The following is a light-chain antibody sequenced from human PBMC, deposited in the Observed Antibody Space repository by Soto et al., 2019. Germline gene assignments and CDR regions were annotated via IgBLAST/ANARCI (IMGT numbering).Light chain of an antibody. J-gene: IGLJ1*01. V-gene: IGLV2-8*01. CDR1: SSDVGAYIF. CDR3: VSFAGGTYV. CDR2: DVN. Sequence: ALTQPPSASGSPGQSVTISCTGTSSDVGAYIFVSWYQQHPGKAPKLMVYDVNRRPPGVPDRFFGSKSGNTASLTVSGLQAEDEADYYCVSFAGGTYVFGTGTKVTVL.